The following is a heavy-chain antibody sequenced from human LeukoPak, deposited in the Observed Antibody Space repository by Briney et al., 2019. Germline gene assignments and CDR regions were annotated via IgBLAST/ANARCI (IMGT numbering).Heavy chain of an antibody. CDR1: GFTFSSYG. J-gene: IGHJ4*02. V-gene: IGHV3-30*03. CDR2: ISYDGSNK. Sequence: PGGSLRLSCAASGFTFSSYGMHWVRQAPGKGLEWVAVISYDGSNKYYADSVKGRFTISRDNSKNMLYLQMNSLRAEDTAVYYCAGDFDYWGQGTLVTVSS. CDR3: AGDFDY.